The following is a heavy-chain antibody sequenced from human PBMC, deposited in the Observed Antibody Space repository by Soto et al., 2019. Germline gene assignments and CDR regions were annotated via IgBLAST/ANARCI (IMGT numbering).Heavy chain of an antibody. CDR3: ARSPLYKSSSWDDYYYYYMDV. V-gene: IGHV4-61*05. CDR2: IYYSGST. D-gene: IGHD6-13*01. Sequence: SETLSLTCTVSGGSISSSSYYWGWIRQPPGKGLEWIGYIYYSGSTNYNPSLKSRVTISVDTSKNQFSLKLSSVTAADTAVYYCARSPLYKSSSWDDYYYYYMDVWGKGTTVTVSS. J-gene: IGHJ6*03. CDR1: GGSISSSSYY.